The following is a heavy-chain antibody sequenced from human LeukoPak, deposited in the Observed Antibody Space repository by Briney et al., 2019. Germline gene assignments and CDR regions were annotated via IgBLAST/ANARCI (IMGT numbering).Heavy chain of an antibody. V-gene: IGHV4-30-4*08. CDR1: GGSISSGDYY. CDR3: ARIDFWYAFDI. D-gene: IGHD3-3*01. CDR2: IYYSGST. J-gene: IGHJ3*02. Sequence: SQTLSLTCTVSGGSISSGDYYWSWIRQPPGKGLEWIEYIYYSGSTYYNPSLKRRVTISVDTSKNQFSLKLSSVTAADTAVYYCARIDFWYAFDIWGQGTMVTVSS.